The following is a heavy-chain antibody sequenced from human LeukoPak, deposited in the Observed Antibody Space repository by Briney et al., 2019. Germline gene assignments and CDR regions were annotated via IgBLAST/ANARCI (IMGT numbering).Heavy chain of an antibody. D-gene: IGHD1-26*01. V-gene: IGHV4-4*07. Sequence: SETLSLTCTVSGGSVWSYYWSWIRQPAGKGLEWIGRIYSGGSTNHNPSLKSRVTMSVDTSKNQFSLKLSSVTAADTAVYYCARSRIVGATRPFFDYWGQGTLVTVSS. J-gene: IGHJ4*02. CDR2: IYSGGST. CDR3: ARSRIVGATRPFFDY. CDR1: GGSVWSYY.